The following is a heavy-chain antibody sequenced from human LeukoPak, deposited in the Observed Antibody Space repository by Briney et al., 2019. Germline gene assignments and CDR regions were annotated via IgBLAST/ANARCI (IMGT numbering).Heavy chain of an antibody. CDR2: IYHSGST. Sequence: SETLSLTCAVSGGSISSSNWWSWVRQPPGKGLEWIGEIYHSGSTNYNPSLKSRVTISVDKSRNQLSLKLSSVTAADTAVYYCARVTGDDYDILTGYSTERYFDLWGRGTLVTVSS. D-gene: IGHD3-9*01. V-gene: IGHV4-4*02. CDR3: ARVTGDDYDILTGYSTERYFDL. CDR1: GGSISSSNW. J-gene: IGHJ2*01.